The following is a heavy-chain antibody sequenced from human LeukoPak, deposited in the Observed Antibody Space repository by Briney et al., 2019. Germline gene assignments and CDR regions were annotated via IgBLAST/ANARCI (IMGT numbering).Heavy chain of an antibody. CDR2: ISGSGGST. CDR1: GFTFSSYG. D-gene: IGHD3-3*01. J-gene: IGHJ4*02. Sequence: GGSLRLSCVASGFTFSSYGMTWVRQAPGKGLEWVSGISGSGGSTYYVDSVKGRFTISRDNSKNTLYLQMNSLRAEDTAVYYCAKDGVGRLIDYWGQGTLVTVSS. CDR3: AKDGVGRLIDY. V-gene: IGHV3-23*01.